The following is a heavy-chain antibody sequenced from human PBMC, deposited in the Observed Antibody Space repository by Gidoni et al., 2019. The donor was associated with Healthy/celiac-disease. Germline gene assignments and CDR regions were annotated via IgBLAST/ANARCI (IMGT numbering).Heavy chain of an antibody. D-gene: IGHD1-26*01. J-gene: IGHJ2*01. CDR2: IWYDGSNK. CDR1: GFTFSSYG. V-gene: IGHV3-33*01. CDR3: ARSGDKYSGSYYWYFDL. Sequence: QVQLVESGGGVVQPGRSLRLSCAASGFTFSSYGMHWVRQAPGKGLGWVAVIWYDGSNKYYADSVKGRFTISRDNSKNTLYLQMNSLRAEDTAVYYCARSGDKYSGSYYWYFDLWGRGTLVTVSS.